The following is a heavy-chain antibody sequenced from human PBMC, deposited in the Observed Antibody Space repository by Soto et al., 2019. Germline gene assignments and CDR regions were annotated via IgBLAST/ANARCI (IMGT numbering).Heavy chain of an antibody. V-gene: IGHV4-34*01. Sequence: QVQLQQWGAGLLKPSETLSLTCAVYGGSFSGYYWSWIRQPPGKGLEWIGEINHSGSTNYNPSLKSRVTISVDTSKNQFSLNLSSVTAADTAVYYCARGKRAYCSSTSCYTFDYWGQGTLVTVSS. CDR1: GGSFSGYY. J-gene: IGHJ4*02. D-gene: IGHD2-2*02. CDR2: INHSGST. CDR3: ARGKRAYCSSTSCYTFDY.